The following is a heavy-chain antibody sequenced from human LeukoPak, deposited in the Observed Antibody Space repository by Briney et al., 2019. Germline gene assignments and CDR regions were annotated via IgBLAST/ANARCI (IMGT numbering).Heavy chain of an antibody. D-gene: IGHD3-10*01. CDR1: GGSFSGYY. V-gene: IGHV4-34*01. J-gene: IGHJ6*03. CDR3: ARRTGYYYYMDV. CDR2: INHSGST. Sequence: EASETLSLTCAVYGGSFSGYYWSWIRQPPGKGLEWIGEINHSGSTNYNPSLKSRVTISVDTSKNQFSLKLSSVTAADTAVYYCARRTGYYYYMDVWGKGTTVTVSS.